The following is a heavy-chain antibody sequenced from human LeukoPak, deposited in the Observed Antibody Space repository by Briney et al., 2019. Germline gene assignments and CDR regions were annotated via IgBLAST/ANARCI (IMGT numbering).Heavy chain of an antibody. Sequence: PGGSLRLSCAASGFTFSSYGMSWVRQAPGKGLEWVSAISGSGGSTYYADSVKGRFTISRDNSKNTLYLQMNSLRAEDTAVYYCAKDSSSWLPSSDFDYWGQGTLVTVSS. J-gene: IGHJ4*02. CDR2: ISGSGGST. CDR3: AKDSSSWLPSSDFDY. V-gene: IGHV3-23*01. CDR1: GFTFSSYG. D-gene: IGHD6-25*01.